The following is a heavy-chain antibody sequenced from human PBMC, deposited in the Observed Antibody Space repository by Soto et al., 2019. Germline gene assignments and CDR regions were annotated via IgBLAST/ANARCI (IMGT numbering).Heavy chain of an antibody. J-gene: IGHJ4*02. CDR2: ISWNSGSI. D-gene: IGHD2-21*01. V-gene: IGHV3-9*01. CDR3: AKDLNTNSYCGGDCYVS. Sequence: EVQLVESGGGLVQPGRSLRLSCAASGFTFDDYAMHWVRQAPGKGLEWVSGISWNSGSIGYADSVKGRFTISRDNAKNSLYLQMNSLRAEDTALYYCAKDLNTNSYCGGDCYVSWGQGTLVTVSS. CDR1: GFTFDDYA.